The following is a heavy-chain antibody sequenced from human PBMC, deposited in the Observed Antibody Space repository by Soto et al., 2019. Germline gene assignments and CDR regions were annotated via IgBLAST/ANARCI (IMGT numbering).Heavy chain of an antibody. CDR1: GYSFTSYW. Sequence: PGESLQISCKGSGYSFTSYWIGWVRQMPGKGLEWMGIIYPGDSDTRYSPSFQGQVTISADKSISTAYLQWSSLKASDTAMYYCARQIYDILTGYGYYGMDVWGQGTTVTVSS. CDR2: IYPGDSDT. D-gene: IGHD3-9*01. J-gene: IGHJ6*02. V-gene: IGHV5-51*01. CDR3: ARQIYDILTGYGYYGMDV.